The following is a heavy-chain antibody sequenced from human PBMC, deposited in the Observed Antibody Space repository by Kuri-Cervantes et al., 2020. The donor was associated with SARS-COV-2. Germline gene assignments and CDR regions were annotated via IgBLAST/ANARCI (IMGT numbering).Heavy chain of an antibody. V-gene: IGHV3-21*01. D-gene: IGHD4-17*01. CDR1: GFTFTYYS. CDR2: ISSSTSYI. Sequence: GESLKISCTASGFTFTYYSMNWVRQAPGKGLEWVSTISSSTSYIYYAESLKGRFTISRDNAKNSLYLQMTSLRAEDTAVYYCARTTYGDYYWYVMDVWGQGTTVTVSS. J-gene: IGHJ6*02. CDR3: ARTTYGDYYWYVMDV.